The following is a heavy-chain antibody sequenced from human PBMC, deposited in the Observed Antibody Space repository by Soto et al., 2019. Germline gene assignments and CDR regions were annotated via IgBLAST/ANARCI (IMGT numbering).Heavy chain of an antibody. CDR3: AKEWELLPLFDY. CDR1: GFTFSSYA. Sequence: GESLRLSCAASGFTFSSYAMSWVRQAPGKGLEWVSAISGSGGSTYYADSVKGRFTISRDNSKNTLHLQMNSLRAEDTAVYYCAKEWELLPLFDYWGQGTLVTVSS. J-gene: IGHJ4*02. CDR2: ISGSGGST. D-gene: IGHD1-26*01. V-gene: IGHV3-23*01.